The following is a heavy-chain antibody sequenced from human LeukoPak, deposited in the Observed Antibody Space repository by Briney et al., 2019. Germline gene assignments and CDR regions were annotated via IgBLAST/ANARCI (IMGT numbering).Heavy chain of an antibody. D-gene: IGHD5-24*01. CDR2: IIPIFGTA. CDR1: GGTFSSYA. CDR3: ARMLWGDGYNFPY. J-gene: IGHJ4*02. V-gene: IGHV1-69*05. Sequence: SVKVSCKASGGTFSSYAISWVRQAPGQGLEWMGGIIPIFGTANYAQKFQGRVTITTDESTSTAYMELSSLRSEDTAVYYCARMLWGDGYNFPYWGQGTLVTVSS.